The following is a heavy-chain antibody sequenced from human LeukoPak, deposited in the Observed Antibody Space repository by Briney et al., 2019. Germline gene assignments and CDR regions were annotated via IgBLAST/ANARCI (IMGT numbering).Heavy chain of an antibody. CDR1: GGSFSGYY. CDR3: ARGARQWLVPNWFDP. CDR2: INHSGST. Sequence: SETLSLTCAVYGGSFSGYYWSWIRQPPGKGLEWIGEINHSGSTNYNPSLKSRVTISVDTSKNQFSLKLSSVTAADTAVYYCARGARQWLVPNWFDPWGQGTLVTVSS. V-gene: IGHV4-34*01. D-gene: IGHD6-19*01. J-gene: IGHJ5*02.